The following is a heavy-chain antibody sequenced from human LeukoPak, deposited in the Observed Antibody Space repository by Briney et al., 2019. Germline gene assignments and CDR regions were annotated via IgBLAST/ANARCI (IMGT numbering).Heavy chain of an antibody. CDR1: GGSVSSNIYH. CDR3: EGEDSSGYLGY. J-gene: IGHJ4*02. CDR2: IYYSGST. D-gene: IGHD3-22*01. V-gene: IGHV4-61*01. Sequence: SETLSLTCTVSGGSVSSNIYHWNWIRQPPGKGLEWIGYIYYSGSTNYNPSLKSRVTISVDSSKNRFALKLTSLSASDTGVCYCEGEDSSGYLGYWGQGTLVTVSS.